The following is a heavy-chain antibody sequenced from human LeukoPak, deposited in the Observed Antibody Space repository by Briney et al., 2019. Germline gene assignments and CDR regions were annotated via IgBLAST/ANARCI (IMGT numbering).Heavy chain of an antibody. D-gene: IGHD2-2*01. Sequence: PSETLSLTCTVSGGSISSYYWSWIRQPPGKGLEWIGEINHSGSTNYNPSLKSRVTISVDTSKNQFSLKLSSVTAADTAVYYCARLYCSSTSCYEGYWGQGTLVTVSS. J-gene: IGHJ4*02. V-gene: IGHV4-34*01. CDR1: GGSISSYY. CDR2: INHSGST. CDR3: ARLYCSSTSCYEGY.